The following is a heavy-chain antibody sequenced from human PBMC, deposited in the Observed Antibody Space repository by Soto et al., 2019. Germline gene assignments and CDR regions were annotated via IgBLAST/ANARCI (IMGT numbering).Heavy chain of an antibody. CDR1: GFSFSGES. Sequence: EVHLVESGGGLVKPGGSLRLSCVASGFSFSGESMNWVRQPPGKGLEWVATIGWNSEALHYADSVKGRFTVSRDNTKNSLYLQMNSLRDEDTAVYYCTRGNSHFTPGGYWGQGTLVTASS. CDR3: TRGNSHFTPGGY. CDR2: IGWNSEAL. V-gene: IGHV3-21*01. D-gene: IGHD1-26*01. J-gene: IGHJ4*02.